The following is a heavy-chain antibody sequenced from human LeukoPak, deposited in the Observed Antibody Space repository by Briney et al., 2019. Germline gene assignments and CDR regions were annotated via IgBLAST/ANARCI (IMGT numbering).Heavy chain of an antibody. Sequence: PGRSLRLSCTASGFTFGDYAMSWVRQAPGKGLEWVGFMRSKAYGGTTEYAASVKGRFTISRDDSKSIAYLQMNSLKTEDTAVYYCTRDPRGSYGPDAFDIWGQGTMVTVSS. J-gene: IGHJ3*02. CDR3: TRDPRGSYGPDAFDI. CDR1: GFTFGDYA. V-gene: IGHV3-49*04. D-gene: IGHD1-26*01. CDR2: MRSKAYGGTT.